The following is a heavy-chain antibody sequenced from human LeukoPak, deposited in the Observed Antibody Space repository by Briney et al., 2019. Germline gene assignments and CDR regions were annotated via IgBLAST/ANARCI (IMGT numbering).Heavy chain of an antibody. CDR3: AKALRTVTLRGFDS. Sequence: PGGSLRLSCACCGFTFSSYDMSWVRQAPGKGLEWVSAINAGGGRTFYADSVKGRFTISRDNSKNTLYLQMNSLGAEDTALYYCAKALRTVTLRGFDSWGQGTLVTVSS. D-gene: IGHD4-17*01. J-gene: IGHJ4*02. CDR1: GFTFSSYD. V-gene: IGHV3-23*01. CDR2: INAGGGRT.